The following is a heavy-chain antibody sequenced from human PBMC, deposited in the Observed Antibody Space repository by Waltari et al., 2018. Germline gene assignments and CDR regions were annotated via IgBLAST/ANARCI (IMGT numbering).Heavy chain of an antibody. CDR3: ARDRGWLQFDY. Sequence: EVQLVESGGGLVRPGGSLRLSCAASGFTFNTYWMHWVRQAPGRGPEWVANIKPDGSGRSYVDFVRGRFTISRDNAKSSLYLQINSLTVEDTAIYYCARDRGWLQFDYWGQGALVIVSS. D-gene: IGHD5-12*01. CDR1: GFTFNTYW. CDR2: IKPDGSGR. V-gene: IGHV3-7*04. J-gene: IGHJ4*02.